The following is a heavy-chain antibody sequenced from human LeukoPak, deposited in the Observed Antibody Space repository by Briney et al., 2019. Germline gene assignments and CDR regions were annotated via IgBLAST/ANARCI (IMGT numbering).Heavy chain of an antibody. V-gene: IGHV4-34*01. CDR3: ARFRIRYYYDSSGPNWFDP. Sequence: SETLSLTCAVYGGSFSGYYWSWIRQPPGKGLEWIGEINHSGSTNYNPSLKSRVTISVDTSKIQFSLKLSSVTAADTAVYYCARFRIRYYYDSSGPNWFDPWGQGTLVTVSS. CDR1: GGSFSGYY. D-gene: IGHD3-22*01. J-gene: IGHJ5*02. CDR2: INHSGST.